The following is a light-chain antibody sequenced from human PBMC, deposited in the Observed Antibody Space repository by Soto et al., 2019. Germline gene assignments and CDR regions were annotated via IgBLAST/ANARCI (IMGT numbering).Light chain of an antibody. CDR1: QTICSW. CDR3: QHYNSYSEA. J-gene: IGKJ1*01. CDR2: KAS. Sequence: DIQMTQSPSTLSASVRDRVTITCRASQTICSWFAWFQQRPGRAPKFLIYKASTLKNGVPLRFSGSGSGTEFTLTISSLQPDDFATYYCQHYNSYSEAFGQGTKVDIK. V-gene: IGKV1-5*03.